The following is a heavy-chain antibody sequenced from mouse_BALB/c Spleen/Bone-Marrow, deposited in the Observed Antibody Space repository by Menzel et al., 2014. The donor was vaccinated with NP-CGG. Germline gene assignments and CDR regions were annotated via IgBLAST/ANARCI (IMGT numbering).Heavy chain of an antibody. D-gene: IGHD1-1*01. V-gene: IGHV5-17*02. CDR3: VRSGSSSGYFDY. CDR2: ISSGSSTI. Sequence: DVMLVESGGGLVQPGGSRKLSCAASGFTFSSFGMHWVRQAPEKGLEWVAYISSGSSTIYYGDTVMGRFTISRDNPKNTLFLQMTSLRSEDTATYYCVRSGSSSGYFDYGGQGTTLTVSS. J-gene: IGHJ2*01. CDR1: GFTFSSFG.